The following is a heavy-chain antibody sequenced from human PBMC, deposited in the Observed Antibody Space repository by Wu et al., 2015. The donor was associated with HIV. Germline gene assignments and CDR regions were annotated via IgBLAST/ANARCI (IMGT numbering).Heavy chain of an antibody. V-gene: IGHV1-69*05. Sequence: QVQLVQSGAEVKKPGSSVKVSCKASGGTFSSYAISWVRQAPGQGLEWMGGIIPIFGTANYAQKFQGRVTITTDESTSTAYMELSSLRSEDTAVYYCAGPREADYYYYGMDVVGTKGPRSPVSS. CDR3: AGPREADYYYYGMDV. CDR1: GGTFSSYA. CDR2: IIPIFGTA. J-gene: IGHJ6*01.